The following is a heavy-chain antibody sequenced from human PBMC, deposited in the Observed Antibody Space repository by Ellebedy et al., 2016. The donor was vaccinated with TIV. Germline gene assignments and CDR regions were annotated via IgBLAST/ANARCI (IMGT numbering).Heavy chain of an antibody. V-gene: IGHV3-33*08. CDR3: ARVRWLKSYYFDY. CDR2: IWYDGSNK. J-gene: IGHJ4*02. D-gene: IGHD4-23*01. CDR1: GFTFSSYG. Sequence: GESLKISCAASGFTFSSYGMHWVRQAPGKGLEWVAVIWYDGSNKYYADSVKGRFTISRDNSKNTLYLQMNSLRAEDTAVYYCARVRWLKSYYFDYWGQGTLVTVSS.